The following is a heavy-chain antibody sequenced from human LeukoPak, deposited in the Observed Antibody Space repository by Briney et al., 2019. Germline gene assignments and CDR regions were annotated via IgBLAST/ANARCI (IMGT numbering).Heavy chain of an antibody. V-gene: IGHV3-21*01. CDR1: EFTFSSYS. CDR2: ISSSSSYI. D-gene: IGHD6-13*01. Sequence: GGSLSLSGAALEFTFSSYSLNWFGPAPGKGLEWVSSISSSSSYIYYADSVKGRFTISRDNAKNSLYLQMNSLRAEDTAVYYCVAAGYAFDIWGQGTMVTVSS. J-gene: IGHJ3*02. CDR3: VAAGYAFDI.